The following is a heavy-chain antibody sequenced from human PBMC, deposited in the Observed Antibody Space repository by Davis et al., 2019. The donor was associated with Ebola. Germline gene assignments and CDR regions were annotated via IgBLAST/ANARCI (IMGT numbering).Heavy chain of an antibody. CDR1: GFSFADYA. D-gene: IGHD1-26*01. CDR2: IRSTRFGGTP. V-gene: IGHV3-49*03. CDR3: TRSYSAGYYGWYFDF. J-gene: IGHJ4*03. Sequence: GGSLRLSCRVSGFSFADYAINWIRQAPGKGLEWVGLIRSTRFGGTPEFAAPVKGRFTISRDDSNSIAYLQLNSLKTEDTAVYYCTRSYSAGYYGWYFDFWGQGTTVTVSS.